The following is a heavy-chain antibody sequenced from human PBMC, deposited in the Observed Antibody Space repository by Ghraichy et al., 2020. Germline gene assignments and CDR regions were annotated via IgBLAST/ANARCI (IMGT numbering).Heavy chain of an antibody. D-gene: IGHD6-19*01. CDR2: IYYSGST. CDR1: GGSISSYY. J-gene: IGHJ6*02. CDR3: ARLPDSSGWLREVYGMDV. V-gene: IGHV4-59*01. Sequence: SQTLSLTCTVSGGSISSYYWSWIRQPPGKGLEWIGYIYYSGSTNYNPSLKSRVTISVDTSKNQFSLKLSSVTAADTAVYYCARLPDSSGWLREVYGMDVWGQGTTVTVSS.